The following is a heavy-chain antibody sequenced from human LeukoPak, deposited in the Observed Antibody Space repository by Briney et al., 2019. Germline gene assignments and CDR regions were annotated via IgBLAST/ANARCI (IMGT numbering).Heavy chain of an antibody. CDR1: GFTFSNYW. V-gene: IGHV3-48*02. CDR2: ISSGSGTI. J-gene: IGHJ3*02. CDR3: ARELLERLRGAFDI. Sequence: GGSLRLSCAASGFTFSNYWMNWVRQAPGKGLEWVSYISSGSGTIYYADSVKGRFTISRDNAKNSLYLQMNSLRDEDTAVYYCARELLERLRGAFDIWGQGTLVTVSS. D-gene: IGHD1-1*01.